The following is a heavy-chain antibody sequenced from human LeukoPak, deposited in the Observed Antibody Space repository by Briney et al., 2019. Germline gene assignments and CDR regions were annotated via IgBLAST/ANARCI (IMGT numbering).Heavy chain of an antibody. Sequence: GGSLRLSCAASGFTFTGHSMTWVRQSPGKGLEWASSISYSGASTNYADSVKGRFTITRDNSENTLYLQLSSLRAEDTAVYYCAKGYCNGDSCSYVFDYWGQGTLVTVSS. CDR1: GFTFTGHS. CDR2: ISYSGAST. J-gene: IGHJ4*02. CDR3: AKGYCNGDSCSYVFDY. V-gene: IGHV3-23*01. D-gene: IGHD2-15*01.